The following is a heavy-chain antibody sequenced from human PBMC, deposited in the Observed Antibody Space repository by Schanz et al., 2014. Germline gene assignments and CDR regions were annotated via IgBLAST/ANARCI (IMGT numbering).Heavy chain of an antibody. J-gene: IGHJ4*02. CDR1: GFTFSSYA. Sequence: EVQLVESGGGLVKPGGSLRLSCAASGFTFSSYAMSWVRQAPGKGLEWVSDISSGSSYANYADSVKGRFTISRDNSENTLYLQMNSLSADDTAVFYCAKQIHYDILTVTRNWGQGTLVTVSS. V-gene: IGHV3-21*05. CDR2: ISSGSSYA. CDR3: AKQIHYDILTVTRN. D-gene: IGHD3-9*01.